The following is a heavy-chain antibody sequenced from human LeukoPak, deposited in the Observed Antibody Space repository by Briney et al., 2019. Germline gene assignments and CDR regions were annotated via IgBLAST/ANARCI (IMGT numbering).Heavy chain of an antibody. J-gene: IGHJ6*04. D-gene: IGHD3-10*02. V-gene: IGHV3-48*03. CDR1: GFTFSSYE. CDR2: ISSSGSTI. Sequence: GGSLRLSCAASGFTFSSYEMNWVRQAPGKGLEWVSYISSSGSTIYYADSVKGRFTISRDDAKNSLYLQMNSLRAEDSAVYYCAELGITMIGGVWGKGTTVTISS. CDR3: AELGITMIGGV.